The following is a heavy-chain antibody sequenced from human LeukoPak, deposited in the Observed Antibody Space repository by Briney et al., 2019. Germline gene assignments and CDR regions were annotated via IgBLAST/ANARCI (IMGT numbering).Heavy chain of an antibody. D-gene: IGHD2-8*02. V-gene: IGHV4-34*01. CDR3: ARGVGWKRARSVLFCVL. J-gene: IGHJ2*01. CDR1: GGSFSGYY. Sequence: PSETLSLTCAVSGGSFSGYYWSWIRQPPGKGLEWIGEINHSGSTNYNPSLKSRVTISVDTSKNQFFLKLSSVTAADTAVYYCARGVGWKRARSVLFCVLWGRGTLVTVSS. CDR2: INHSGST.